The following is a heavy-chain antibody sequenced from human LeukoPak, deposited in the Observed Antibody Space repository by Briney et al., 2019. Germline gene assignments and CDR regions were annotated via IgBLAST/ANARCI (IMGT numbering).Heavy chain of an antibody. J-gene: IGHJ6*03. V-gene: IGHV4-39*01. D-gene: IGHD3-10*01. CDR3: ASYKGGSGRYYKIEARYYHMDV. CDR2: IYYSGST. Sequence: PSETLSLTCTVSGGSISSSSYYWGWIRQPPGKGLEWIGSIYYSGSTYYNPSLKSRVTISVDTSKNQFSLKLSSVTAADTAVYYCASYKGGSGRYYKIEARYYHMDVWGKGTTVTISS. CDR1: GGSISSSSYY.